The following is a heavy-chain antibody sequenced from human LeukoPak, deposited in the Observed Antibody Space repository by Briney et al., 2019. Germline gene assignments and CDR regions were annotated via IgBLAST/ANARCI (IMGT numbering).Heavy chain of an antibody. V-gene: IGHV1-8*01. CDR2: MNPNSGNT. CDR1: GYTFTSYD. Sequence: ASVKVSCKASGYTFTSYDINWVRQATGQGLEWMGWMNPNSGNTGYAQKFQGRVTMTRNTSISTAYVELSSLRSEDTAVYYCARGNGDWNYGTFDYWGQGTLVTVSS. J-gene: IGHJ4*02. CDR3: ARGNGDWNYGTFDY. D-gene: IGHD1-7*01.